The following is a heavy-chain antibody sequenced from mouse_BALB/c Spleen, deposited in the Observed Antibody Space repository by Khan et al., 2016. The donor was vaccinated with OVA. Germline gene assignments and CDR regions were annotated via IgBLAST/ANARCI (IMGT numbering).Heavy chain of an antibody. CDR3: ARKSTRASY. J-gene: IGHJ2*01. V-gene: IGHV1-4*01. CDR1: GYTFTSYT. CDR2: INPSSGYT. Sequence: VKLQESGAELVKPGASVKMSCKASGYTFTSYTMHWVKQRPGPGLEWIGYINPSSGYTKYNQKFKDKATLTADKSSSTADMQLSSLTSEDSAVYYLARKSTRASYWGQGTTLTVSS. D-gene: IGHD3-1*01.